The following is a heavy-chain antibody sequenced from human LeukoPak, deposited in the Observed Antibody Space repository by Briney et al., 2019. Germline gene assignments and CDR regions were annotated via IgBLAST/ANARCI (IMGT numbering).Heavy chain of an antibody. Sequence: GGSLRLSCAASGFTFSRYSMNWVRQAPGKGLEWVSSISSYSIHIFYADSVKGRCTISRDTAKHSLCLQMNSLRAEDPVVYYCARLYCGGLICYGDDYWGEGPLATVSS. CDR1: GFTFSRYS. D-gene: IGHD2-21*01. V-gene: IGHV3-21*06. CDR2: ISSYSIHI. CDR3: ARLYCGGLICYGDDY. J-gene: IGHJ4*02.